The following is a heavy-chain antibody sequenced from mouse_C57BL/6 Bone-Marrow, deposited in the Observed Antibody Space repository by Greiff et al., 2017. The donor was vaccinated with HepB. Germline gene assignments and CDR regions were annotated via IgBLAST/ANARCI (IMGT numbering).Heavy chain of an antibody. D-gene: IGHD2-5*01. Sequence: DVKLQESGGGLVKPGGSLKLSCAASGFTFSDYGMHWVRQAPEKGLEWVAYISSGSSTIYYADTVKGRFTISRDNAKNTLFLQMTSLRSEDTAMYYCASAYYSNYDDFDYWGQGTTLTVSS. CDR1: GFTFSDYG. J-gene: IGHJ2*01. CDR3: ASAYYSNYDDFDY. V-gene: IGHV5-17*01. CDR2: ISSGSSTI.